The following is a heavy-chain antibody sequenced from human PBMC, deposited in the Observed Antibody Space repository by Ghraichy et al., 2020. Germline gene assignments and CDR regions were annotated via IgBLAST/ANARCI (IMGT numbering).Heavy chain of an antibody. J-gene: IGHJ2*01. CDR2: VYYSGST. V-gene: IGHV4-59*08. Sequence: SETLSLTCTVSGGSISSHYWSWIRQPPGKALEWIGYVYYSGSTSYNPSLKSRVTMSLDTSKNQFSLNLSSVTAADTAVYYCAGRGGGNYYWYFDLWGRGTLVSVSS. CDR1: GGSISSHY. CDR3: AGRGGGNYYWYFDL. D-gene: IGHD1-7*01.